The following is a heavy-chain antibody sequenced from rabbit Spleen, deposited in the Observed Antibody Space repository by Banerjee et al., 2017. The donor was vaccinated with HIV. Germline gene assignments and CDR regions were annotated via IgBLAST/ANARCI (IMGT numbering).Heavy chain of an antibody. CDR2: IGAGSGGT. J-gene: IGHJ6*02. CDR3: ARNLFAP. CDR1: GFSLSDYY. V-gene: IGHV1S69*01. Sequence: QSVEESGGRLVTPGTPLTLTCTVSGFSLSDYYLTWVRQAPGKGLEWIGFIGAGSGGTIYASWAKGRFTISKTSSTTVDLKMTSLTTEDTAMYFCARNLFAPWGPGTLVTVS.